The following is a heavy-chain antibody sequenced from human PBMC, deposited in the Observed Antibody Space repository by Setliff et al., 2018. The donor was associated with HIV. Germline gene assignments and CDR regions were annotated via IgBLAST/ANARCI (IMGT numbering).Heavy chain of an antibody. D-gene: IGHD3-22*01. CDR1: GGSISSGGYY. CDR2: IYYSGST. CDR3: ARSNYYDSSGYYQPFQH. V-gene: IGHV4-31*03. Sequence: PSETLSLTCTVSGGSISSGGYYWSWIRQHPGKGLEWIGYIYYSGSTYYNPSLKSRVTISVDTSKNQFSLKLSSVTAADTAVYYCARSNYYDSSGYYQPFQHWGQGTLVTVSS. J-gene: IGHJ1*01.